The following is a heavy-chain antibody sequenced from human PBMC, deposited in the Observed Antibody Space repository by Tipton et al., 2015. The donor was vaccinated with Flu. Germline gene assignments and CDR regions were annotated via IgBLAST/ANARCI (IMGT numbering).Heavy chain of an antibody. V-gene: IGHV4-61*02. CDR3: ARVEWFDP. Sequence: TLSLTCTVSGGSISSGNYYWSWIRQPAGRGLEWIGRIYTSGSTNYNPSLKSRVTISVDTSKNQFSLKLSSVTAADTAVYYCARVEWFDPWGQGTLVTVSS. D-gene: IGHD5-24*01. CDR1: GGSISSGNYY. CDR2: IYTSGST. J-gene: IGHJ5*02.